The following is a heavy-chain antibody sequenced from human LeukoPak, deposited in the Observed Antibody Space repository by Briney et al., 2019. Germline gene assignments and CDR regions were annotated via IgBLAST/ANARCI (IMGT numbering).Heavy chain of an antibody. CDR2: ISYDGSNK. J-gene: IGHJ6*03. D-gene: IGHD3-3*01. CDR1: GFTFSSYA. CDR3: ARDGDTYYDFWSGYLAPPSYYYYYYMDV. V-gene: IGHV3-30*04. Sequence: GRPLRLSCAASGFTFSSYAMHWVRQAPGKGLEWVSVISYDGSNKYYADSVEGRFTISRDNSQNTMYLQMKRPKAEETVGYYCARDGDTYYDFWSGYLAPPSYYYYYYMDVWGKGTTVTISS.